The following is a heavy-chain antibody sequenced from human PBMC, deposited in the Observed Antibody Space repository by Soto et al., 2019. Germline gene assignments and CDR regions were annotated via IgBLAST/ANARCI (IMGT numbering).Heavy chain of an antibody. Sequence: QVHLLLQSGAEVKKPGSSVKVACKASGGNPSNSAISWVRQAPGQGLEWMGGIIPVFGIISHAQNLQGRVTITADESTSTAYMELSSLRYEDTAVYFCAGGRIVVAGSSAYYSMDVWGQGTTVTVSS. V-gene: IGHV1-69*01. D-gene: IGHD6-19*01. CDR2: IIPVFGII. CDR3: AGGRIVVAGSSAYYSMDV. J-gene: IGHJ6*02. CDR1: GGNPSNSA.